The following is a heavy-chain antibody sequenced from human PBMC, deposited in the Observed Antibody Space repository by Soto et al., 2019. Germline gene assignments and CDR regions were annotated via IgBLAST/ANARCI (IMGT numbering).Heavy chain of an antibody. CDR1: GGTFSSYT. Sequence: QVQLVQSGAEVKKPGSSVKVSCKASGGTFSSYTISWVRQAPGQGLEWMGRIIPILGIANYAQKFQGRVTITADKYTSTAYMELSSLRSEDTAVYYCARPNVDTAMVRPFAFDYWGQGTLVTVSS. CDR3: ARPNVDTAMVRPFAFDY. J-gene: IGHJ4*02. V-gene: IGHV1-69*02. CDR2: IIPILGIA. D-gene: IGHD5-18*01.